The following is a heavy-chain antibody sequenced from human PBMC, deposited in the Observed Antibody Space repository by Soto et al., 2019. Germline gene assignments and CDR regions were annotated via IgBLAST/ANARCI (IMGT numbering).Heavy chain of an antibody. CDR1: GLTFSSYW. V-gene: IGHV3-7*01. CDR2: IKQDGSEK. J-gene: IGHJ5*02. CDR3: ARGKAIGDHP. D-gene: IGHD3-10*01. Sequence: EVHLVESGGGLAQPGGSLRLSCAASGLTFSSYWMTWVRQAPGKGLEWVANIKQDGSEKYYVDSVKGRFTISRDNAKNSLYLQMNNLRVEDTAVYYCARGKAIGDHPWGHGTLVTVSS.